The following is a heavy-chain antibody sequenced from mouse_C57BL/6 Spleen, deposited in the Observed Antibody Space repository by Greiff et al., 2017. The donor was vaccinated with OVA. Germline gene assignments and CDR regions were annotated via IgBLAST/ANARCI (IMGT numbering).Heavy chain of an antibody. CDR1: GYTFTSYW. CDR2: IHPNSGST. D-gene: IGHD2-2*01. J-gene: IGHJ2*01. Sequence: QVQLQQPGAELVKPGASVKLSCKASGYTFTSYWMHWVKQRPGQGLEWIGMIHPNSGSTNYNEKFKSKATLTVDKSSSTAYMQLSSLASEDSAVYYCARSEWLPSFDDWGKGTTLTVSS. CDR3: ARSEWLPSFDD. V-gene: IGHV1-64*01.